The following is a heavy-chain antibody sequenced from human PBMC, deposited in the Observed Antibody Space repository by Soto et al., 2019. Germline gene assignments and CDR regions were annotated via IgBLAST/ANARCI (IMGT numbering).Heavy chain of an antibody. CDR1: GFTFSSYW. J-gene: IGHJ5*02. Sequence: GGSLRLSCVASGFTFSSYWMSWVRQIPGKGLEWVANIKQDGSEKYYVDSVKGRFTISRDNAKNSLYLQMNSLRAEDTAVYYCARDDYFGSGIVDPWGQGTLVTVSS. CDR2: IKQDGSEK. D-gene: IGHD3-10*01. V-gene: IGHV3-7*05. CDR3: ARDDYFGSGIVDP.